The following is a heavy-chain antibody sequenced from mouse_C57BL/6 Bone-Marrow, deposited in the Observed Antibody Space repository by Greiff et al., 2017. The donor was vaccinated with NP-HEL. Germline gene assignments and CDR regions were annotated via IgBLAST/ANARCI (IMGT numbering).Heavy chain of an antibody. CDR1: GFTFSSYG. CDR2: ISSCGSYT. J-gene: IGHJ3*01. CDR3: ARAVYYGSSPFAY. D-gene: IGHD1-1*01. V-gene: IGHV5-6*01. Sequence: EVQVVESGGDLVKPGGSLKLSCAASGFTFSSYGMSWVRQTPDKRLEWVATISSCGSYTYYPDSVKGRFTISRDNAKNTLYLQMSSLKSEDTAMYYCARAVYYGSSPFAYWGQGTLVTVSA.